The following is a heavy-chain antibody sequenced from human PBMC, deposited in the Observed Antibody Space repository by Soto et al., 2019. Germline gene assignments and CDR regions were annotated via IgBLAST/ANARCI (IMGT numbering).Heavy chain of an antibody. V-gene: IGHV4-59*01. Sequence: LDTLARTLTVTGGSITGDYSTGILDPPLNGLEYIGYIYHTGSTDYNPPLKSRVTISLDKSKNQFSLQLRSVSAADTAVYYCARVGLTAPTVKYYYYGIDVRGHGHTVPVSS. D-gene: IGHD2-21*02. J-gene: IGHJ6*01. CDR1: GGSITGDY. CDR3: ARVGLTAPTVKYYYYGIDV. CDR2: IYHTGST.